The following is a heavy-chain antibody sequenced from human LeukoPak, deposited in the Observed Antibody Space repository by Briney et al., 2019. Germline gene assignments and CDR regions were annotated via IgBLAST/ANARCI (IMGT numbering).Heavy chain of an antibody. V-gene: IGHV1-2*02. CDR3: ARARITMVRGGNWFDP. Sequence: GASVKVSCKASGYTFTGYYVHWVRQAPGQGLEWMGWINPNSGGTNYAQKFQGRVTMTRDTSISTAYMELSRLRSDDTAVYYCARARITMVRGGNWFDPWGQGTLVTVSS. CDR1: GYTFTGYY. J-gene: IGHJ5*02. D-gene: IGHD3-10*01. CDR2: INPNSGGT.